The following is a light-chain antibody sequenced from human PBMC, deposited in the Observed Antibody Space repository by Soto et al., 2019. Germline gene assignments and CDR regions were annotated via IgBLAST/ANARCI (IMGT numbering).Light chain of an antibody. Sequence: EIVLAQSPGTLSLSPGERATLSCRASQTISSRYLTWYQQKPGQVPRLLIYGASSRATGIPDRFTGSGSGTEFTLTISSLQSEDFAVYYCHQYDSWTFGQGSKVDIK. V-gene: IGKV3-20*01. CDR2: GAS. CDR3: HQYDSWT. CDR1: QTISSRY. J-gene: IGKJ1*01.